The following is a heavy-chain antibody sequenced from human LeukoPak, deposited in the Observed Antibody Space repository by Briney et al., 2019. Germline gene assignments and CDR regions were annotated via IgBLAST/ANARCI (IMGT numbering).Heavy chain of an antibody. CDR3: AKGDKMLTWRRTYNRFDP. V-gene: IGHV3-30*18. J-gene: IGHJ5*02. D-gene: IGHD3-16*01. CDR2: ISFDGSYK. CDR1: GFTFQTFG. Sequence: GGSLRLSCAVSGFTFQTFGMHWVRQTPGKGLEWAALISFDGSYKYYTDSVKGRFTISRDNSKNTLYLQMNSLRAEDTAVYFCAKGDKMLTWRRTYNRFDPWGQGTLVTVSS.